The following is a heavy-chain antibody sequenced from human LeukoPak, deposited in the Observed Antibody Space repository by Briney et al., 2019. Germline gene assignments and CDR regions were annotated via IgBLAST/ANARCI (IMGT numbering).Heavy chain of an antibody. J-gene: IGHJ6*02. V-gene: IGHV4-59*01. D-gene: IGHD6-6*01. CDR2: IYYSGST. CDR3: ARVGVEYSSPKAYYYGMDV. CDR1: GGSISSYY. Sequence: SETLSLTCTVSGGSISSYYWSWIRQPPGKGLEWIGYIYYSGSTNYNPSLKSRVTISVDTSKNQFSLKLSSVTAADTAVYYCARVGVEYSSPKAYYYGMDVWGQGPTVTVSS.